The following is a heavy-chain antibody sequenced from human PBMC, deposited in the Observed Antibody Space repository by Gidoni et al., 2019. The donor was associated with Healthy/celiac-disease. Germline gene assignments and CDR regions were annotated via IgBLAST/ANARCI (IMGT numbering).Heavy chain of an antibody. Sequence: QVQLAQSGAEVEKPAASVKVSCQASGSTVTRYRICWVRQAPGQGLEWMGWISAYNGNTNYAQKLQGRVTMTTDTSTSTAYMELRSLRSDDTAVYYCARDPAGGIVASSEVFDYWGQGTLVTVSS. V-gene: IGHV1-18*01. CDR2: ISAYNGNT. CDR3: ARDPAGGIVASSEVFDY. CDR1: GSTVTRYR. J-gene: IGHJ4*02. D-gene: IGHD3-22*01.